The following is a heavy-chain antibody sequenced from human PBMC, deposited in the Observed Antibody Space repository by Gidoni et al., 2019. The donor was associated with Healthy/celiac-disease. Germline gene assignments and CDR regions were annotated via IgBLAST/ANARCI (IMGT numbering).Heavy chain of an antibody. CDR3: ARLIVGATTAFDI. J-gene: IGHJ3*02. D-gene: IGHD1-26*01. V-gene: IGHV4-39*01. CDR2: IYYSGST. CDR1: GGSISSSSYY. Sequence: QLQLQESGPGLVKPSETLSLTCTVPGGSISSSSYYWGWIRQPPGKGLGWIGSIYYSGSTYYNPSLKSRVTISVDTSKNQFSLKLSSVTAADTAVYYCARLIVGATTAFDIWGQGTMVTVSS.